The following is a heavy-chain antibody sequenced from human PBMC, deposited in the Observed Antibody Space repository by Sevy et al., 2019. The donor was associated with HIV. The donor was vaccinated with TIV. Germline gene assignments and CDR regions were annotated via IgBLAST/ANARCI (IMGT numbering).Heavy chain of an antibody. J-gene: IGHJ3*02. CDR3: ARGTHDYGDYDRDAFDI. CDR2: ISGGGTYI. Sequence: GGSLRLSCATSEFTFSSYSMNWVRQAPGNGLEWASSISGGGTYIYYADSVKGRFTISRDNAKNSLSLQMNSLRAEDTAVYYCARGTHDYGDYDRDAFDIWGQGTMVTVSS. CDR1: EFTFSSYS. D-gene: IGHD4-17*01. V-gene: IGHV3-21*01.